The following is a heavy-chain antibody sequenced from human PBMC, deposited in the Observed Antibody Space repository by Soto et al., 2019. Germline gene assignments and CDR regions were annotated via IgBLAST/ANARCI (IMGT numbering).Heavy chain of an antibody. J-gene: IGHJ5*02. CDR1: GGSISSGGYY. CDR3: ARASVVVMWFVP. V-gene: IGHV4-31*03. Sequence: QVQLQESGPGLVKPSQTLSLTCTVSGGSISSGGYYWSWIRQHPGKGLEWIGYIYYSGSTYYNPSLKSRVTIAVAMSKNPFSLELSSVTAADTAVYYCARASVVVMWFVPWGQGTLVTVSS. D-gene: IGHD2-21*01. CDR2: IYYSGST.